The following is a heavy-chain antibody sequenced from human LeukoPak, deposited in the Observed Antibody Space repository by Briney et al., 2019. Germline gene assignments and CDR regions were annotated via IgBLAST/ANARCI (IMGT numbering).Heavy chain of an antibody. CDR3: AREDSDAFDI. Sequence: PGGSLRLSCAASGFTFSSYAMHWVRQAPGKGLEWVAVIYSGGSTYYADSVKGRFTISRENAKNSLYLQMNSLRAGDTAVYYCAREDSDAFDIWGQGTMVTVSS. CDR2: IYSGGST. V-gene: IGHV3/OR16-10*01. CDR1: GFTFSSYA. D-gene: IGHD5-18*01. J-gene: IGHJ3*02.